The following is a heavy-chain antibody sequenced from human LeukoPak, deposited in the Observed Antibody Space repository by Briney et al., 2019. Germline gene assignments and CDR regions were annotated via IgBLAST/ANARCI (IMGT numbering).Heavy chain of an antibody. Sequence: GGSLRLSCAASGFTFSDYYMSWIRQAPGKGLEWVPYISSSSSYTNYADSVKGRFTISRDNAKNSLYLQMNSLRAEDTAVYYCARDYPTWTPYYFDYWGQGTLVTVSS. CDR1: GFTFSDYY. CDR3: ARDYPTWTPYYFDY. V-gene: IGHV3-11*06. J-gene: IGHJ4*02. D-gene: IGHD3/OR15-3a*01. CDR2: ISSSSSYT.